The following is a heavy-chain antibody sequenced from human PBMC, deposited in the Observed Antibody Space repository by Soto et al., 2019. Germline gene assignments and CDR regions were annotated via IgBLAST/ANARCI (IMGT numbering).Heavy chain of an antibody. CDR3: AGPFGSDDS. CDR2: ISSSGHXX. D-gene: IGHD3-10*01. CDR1: GFGFSFTNYY. V-gene: IGHV3-11*04. Sequence: GGSLRLSCAASGFGFSFTNYYMNWIRQAPGKWLEWVSSISSSGHXXFYAPSVXXRFTISRDNGXNSLYLQMYSLRAEDTVVYFCAGPFGSDDSRCPGTLVTXS. J-gene: IGHJ5*01.